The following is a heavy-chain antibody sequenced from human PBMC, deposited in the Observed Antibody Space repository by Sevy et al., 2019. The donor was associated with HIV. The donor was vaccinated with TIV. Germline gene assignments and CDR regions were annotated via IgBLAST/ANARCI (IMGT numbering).Heavy chain of an antibody. Sequence: GGALRLSCAASGFTFSSYAMSWVRQAPGKGLEWVSAISGSGGSTYYAHSVKGRFTISRDNSKNTLYLQRNSLRAEDTAVYYCAKSDSSGYTPGFDYWGQGTLVTVSS. D-gene: IGHD3-22*01. CDR3: AKSDSSGYTPGFDY. J-gene: IGHJ4*02. V-gene: IGHV3-23*01. CDR2: ISGSGGST. CDR1: GFTFSSYA.